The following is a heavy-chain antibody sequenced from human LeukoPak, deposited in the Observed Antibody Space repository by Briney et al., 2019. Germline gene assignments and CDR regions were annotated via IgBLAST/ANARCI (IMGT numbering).Heavy chain of an antibody. D-gene: IGHD2-8*01. V-gene: IGHV3-20*04. J-gene: IGHJ4*02. CDR1: GFTFDSSG. CDR3: AKIYCTTSSCYYDY. Sequence: PGGSLRLSCAVSGFTFDSSGMSWVRQPPGKGPEWVAGVNWNGGSTGYADSVKGRFTISRDDAKSSLFLQMNSLRVEDTAIYYCAKIYCTTSSCYYDYWGQGTLVTVSS. CDR2: VNWNGGST.